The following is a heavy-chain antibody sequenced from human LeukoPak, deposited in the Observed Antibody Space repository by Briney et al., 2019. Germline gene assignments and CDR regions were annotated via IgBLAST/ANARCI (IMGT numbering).Heavy chain of an antibody. CDR2: VYTSGST. CDR1: GGSISGYY. CDR3: ARLITGTTTAFDM. Sequence: SETLSLTCSVSGGSISGYYWTWIRQPAGKGLEWIGRVYTSGSTHYNPSLKTRLTMSVDTSKNQFSLKLSSVTAADTAVYYCARLITGTTTAFDMWGQGTMVTVSS. D-gene: IGHD1-7*01. J-gene: IGHJ3*02. V-gene: IGHV4-4*07.